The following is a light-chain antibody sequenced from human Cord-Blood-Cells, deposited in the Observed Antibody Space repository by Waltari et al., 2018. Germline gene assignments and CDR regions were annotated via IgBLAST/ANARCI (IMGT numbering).Light chain of an antibody. CDR2: AAS. CDR3: QKYNSAPWT. J-gene: IGKJ1*01. CDR1: QGISNY. Sequence: DIQMTQSPSPLSAYVGDSVPITCRASQGISNYLAWYQQKPGKVPKLLIYAASTLQSGVPSRFSGSGSGTDFTLTISSLQPEDVATYYCQKYNSAPWTFGQGTKVEIK. V-gene: IGKV1-27*01.